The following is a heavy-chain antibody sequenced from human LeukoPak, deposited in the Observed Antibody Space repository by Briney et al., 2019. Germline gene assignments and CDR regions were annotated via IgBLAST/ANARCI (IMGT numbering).Heavy chain of an antibody. V-gene: IGHV4-4*02. Sequence: PGGSLRLSCAASRFTFSSYSMNWVRQPPGKGLEWIGEIYHSGSTNYNPSLKSRVTISVDKSKNQFSLKLSSVTAADTAVYYCARYGYSSGWIDYWGQGTLVTVSS. CDR3: ARYGYSSGWIDY. CDR2: IYHSGST. D-gene: IGHD6-19*01. CDR1: RFTFSSYSM. J-gene: IGHJ4*02.